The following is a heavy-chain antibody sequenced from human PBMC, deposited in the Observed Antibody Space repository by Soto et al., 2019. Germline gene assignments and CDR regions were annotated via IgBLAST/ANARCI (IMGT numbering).Heavy chain of an antibody. D-gene: IGHD3-22*01. V-gene: IGHV3-30*18. Sequence: GGSLRLSCAASGFTFSSYGMHWVRQAPGKGLEWVAVISSDGSNKYYADSVKGRFTISRDTSKNTLYLEMNSLRAEDTAVYYCAKETYYHDSTGYYVFDYWGQGTLVTVSS. CDR3: AKETYYHDSTGYYVFDY. CDR1: GFTFSSYG. CDR2: ISSDGSNK. J-gene: IGHJ4*02.